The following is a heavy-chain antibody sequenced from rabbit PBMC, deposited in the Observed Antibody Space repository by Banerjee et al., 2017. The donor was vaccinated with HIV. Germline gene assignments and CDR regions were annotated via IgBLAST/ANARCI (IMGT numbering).Heavy chain of an antibody. CDR3: ARGYDDAGDYYWLDL. Sequence: QLKETGGGLVQPGGSLTLSCKASGFDFTNYYMSWVRQAPGKGLEWIGIIYAGKGSTDYASWVNGRFTISIDSAQNTVDLQMSGLTAADTATYFCARGYDDAGDYYWLDLWGPGTLVTVS. CDR1: GFDFTNYY. V-gene: IGHV1S7*01. J-gene: IGHJ5*01. D-gene: IGHD2-1*01. CDR2: IYAGKGST.